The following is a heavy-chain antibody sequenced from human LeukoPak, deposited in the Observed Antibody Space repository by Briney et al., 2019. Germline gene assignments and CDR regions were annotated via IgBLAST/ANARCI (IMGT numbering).Heavy chain of an antibody. CDR2: MNPISGNT. Sequence: ASVKVSCKASGYTFTSYDINWVRQATGQGLEWMGWMNPISGNTGSAQKFQGRVSMTRNNPIGTAYMELSRLRSEDTAVYYCAKGRGGYSYELLDYWGQGTLVTVSP. D-gene: IGHD5-18*01. V-gene: IGHV1-8*01. CDR3: AKGRGGYSYELLDY. J-gene: IGHJ4*02. CDR1: GYTFTSYD.